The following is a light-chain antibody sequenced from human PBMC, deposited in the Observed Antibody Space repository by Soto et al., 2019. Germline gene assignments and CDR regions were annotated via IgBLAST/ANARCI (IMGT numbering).Light chain of an antibody. V-gene: IGKV1-39*01. Sequence: DIQMTQSPSSLSASVGDRVTITCRASQSISTYLNWFQQKPGRAPKLIIYLTSTLQSGVPSRFGGSGSGTDFTLTISSLQPEDFATYYCQQSSTTPWTFGQGTKVDVK. J-gene: IGKJ1*01. CDR1: QSISTY. CDR2: LTS. CDR3: QQSSTTPWT.